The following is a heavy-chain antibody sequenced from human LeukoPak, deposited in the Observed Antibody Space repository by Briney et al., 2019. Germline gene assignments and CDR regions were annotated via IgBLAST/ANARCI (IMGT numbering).Heavy chain of an antibody. V-gene: IGHV3-30*03. J-gene: IGHJ6*02. D-gene: IGHD3-10*02. CDR2: ISYDGSNK. CDR3: ARDLHYYVAMDV. Sequence: GGSLRLSCAASGFTFGSYAMNWVRQAPGKGLEWVAVISYDGSNKYYADSVKGRFAISRDNSKSMLFLQLNSLRAEDTALYYCARDLHYYVAMDVWGQGTTVTVSS. CDR1: GFTFGSYA.